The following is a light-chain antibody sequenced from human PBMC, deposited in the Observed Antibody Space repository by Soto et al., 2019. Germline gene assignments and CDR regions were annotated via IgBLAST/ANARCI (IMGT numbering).Light chain of an antibody. CDR2: EGT. Sequence: QSALTQPASVSGSPGQSINISCTGTSSDVVTYNLVSWYQQHPGKAPTVLIYEGTKRPSGVSNRFSGSKSGNTASLTISGLQTEDEADYYCYSFAGSTTFSYVFGPGTKVTVL. V-gene: IGLV2-23*03. CDR3: YSFAGSTTFSYV. J-gene: IGLJ1*01. CDR1: SSDVVTYNL.